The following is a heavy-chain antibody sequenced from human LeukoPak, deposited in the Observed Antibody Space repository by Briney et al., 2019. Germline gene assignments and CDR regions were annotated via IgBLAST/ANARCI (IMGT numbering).Heavy chain of an antibody. CDR2: IYYSGST. Sequence: SETLSLTCTVSGGSISSSSYYWGWIRQPPGKGLEWIGSIYYSGSTYYNPSLKSRVTISVDTSKNQFSLKLSSVTAADTAVYYCARGSVNGRRPQWLVRVYYYYMDVWGKGTTVTVSS. V-gene: IGHV4-39*07. J-gene: IGHJ6*03. D-gene: IGHD6-19*01. CDR1: GGSISSSSYY. CDR3: ARGSVNGRRPQWLVRVYYYYMDV.